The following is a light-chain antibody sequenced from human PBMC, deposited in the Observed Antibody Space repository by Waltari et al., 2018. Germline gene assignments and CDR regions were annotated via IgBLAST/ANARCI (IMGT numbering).Light chain of an antibody. J-gene: IGKJ5*01. CDR3: QQYLQWPPAIT. CDR2: GAS. V-gene: IGKV3-15*01. Sequence: ILLTQSPATLSVSPGERATLSCRASQNIDTRLAWYQHKPAQAPRLLIYGASTRAADIPARFSGSGFGTDFSLTINSLQSEDFAVYYCQQYLQWPPAITFGPGTRLDFK. CDR1: QNIDTR.